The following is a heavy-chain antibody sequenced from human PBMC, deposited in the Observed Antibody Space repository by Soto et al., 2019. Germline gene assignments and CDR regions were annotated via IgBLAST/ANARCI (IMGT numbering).Heavy chain of an antibody. CDR2: MNTNTCNT. J-gene: IGHJ4*02. CDR1: VYTXNQFD. CDR3: ARVVRFIGGHACY. D-gene: IGHD2-15*01. V-gene: IGHV1-8*01. Sequence: SXKVSDKTTVYTXNQFDRHLVRQAPGQGLEWMGWMNTNTCNTCYAKKFQGRVTMTRGTSISTAYMELTRLRSEDTDVYYCARVVRFIGGHACYWGQGTLVTVS.